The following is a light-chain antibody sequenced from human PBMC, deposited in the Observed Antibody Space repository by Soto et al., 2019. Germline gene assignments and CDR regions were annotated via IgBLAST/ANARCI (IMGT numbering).Light chain of an antibody. CDR2: GAS. J-gene: IGKJ4*01. Sequence: EIVMTQSPATLSVSPGERATLSCRASQSVSSNLVWYQQKPGQAPRLLIYGASTRATGIPARFSGSGSGTEFALSISSLQSEDFAVDYCQQYSLRLSFGGGTRVEIK. CDR1: QSVSSN. CDR3: QQYSLRLS. V-gene: IGKV3-15*01.